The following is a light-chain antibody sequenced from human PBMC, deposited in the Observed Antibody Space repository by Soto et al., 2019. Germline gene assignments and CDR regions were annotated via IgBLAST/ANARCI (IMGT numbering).Light chain of an antibody. CDR3: QQYGGSPRALS. CDR2: ATS. J-gene: IGKJ4*01. Sequence: EIVLTQSPDTLSLSPGERATLSCRASQSVSSDLLVWYQQKIGQAPRLLIYATSRRATGIPDRFSGSGSGTDFTLTISRLEPEDFAVYYCQQYGGSPRALSFGGGTRVQIK. V-gene: IGKV3-20*01. CDR1: QSVSSDL.